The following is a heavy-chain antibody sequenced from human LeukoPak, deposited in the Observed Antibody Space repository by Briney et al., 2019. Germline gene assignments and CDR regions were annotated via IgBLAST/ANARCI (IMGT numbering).Heavy chain of an antibody. CDR1: GYTFTSYG. J-gene: IGHJ5*02. CDR3: ARAPMVRGVIIIWFDP. Sequence: GASVKVSCKASGYTFTSYGISWVRQAPGQGLEWMGWISAYNGNTNYAQKLQGRVTMATDTSTSTAYMELRSLRSDDTAVYYCARAPMVRGVIIIWFDPWGQGTLVTVSS. D-gene: IGHD3-10*01. V-gene: IGHV1-18*01. CDR2: ISAYNGNT.